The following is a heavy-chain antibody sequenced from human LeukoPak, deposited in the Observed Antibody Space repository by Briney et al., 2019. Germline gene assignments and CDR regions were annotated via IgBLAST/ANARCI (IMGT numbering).Heavy chain of an antibody. V-gene: IGHV3-23*01. CDR1: GFTFSGFA. CDR3: ARVGYCTNGVCYSSHWFDP. CDR2: VSGVSSST. J-gene: IGHJ5*02. D-gene: IGHD2-8*01. Sequence: GGSLRLSCAASGFTFSGFAMSWVRQAPGKGLEWVSAVSGVSSSTYYADSVKGRFTISRDNAKNTLYLQMNSLRAEDTAVYYCARVGYCTNGVCYSSHWFDPWGQGTLVTVFS.